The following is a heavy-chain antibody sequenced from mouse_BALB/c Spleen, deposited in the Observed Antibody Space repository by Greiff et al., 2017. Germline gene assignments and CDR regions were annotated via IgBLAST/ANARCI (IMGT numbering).Heavy chain of an antibody. V-gene: IGHV3-2*02. D-gene: IGHD2-1*01. CDR1: GYSITSDYA. J-gene: IGHJ3*01. CDR2: ISYSGST. Sequence: EVQLQQSGPGLVKPSQSLSLTCTVTGYSITSDYAWNWIRQFPGNKLEWMGYISYSGSTSYNPSLKSRISITRDTSKNQFFLQLNSVTTEDTATYYCALYYGTGTWFAYWGQGTLVTVSA. CDR3: ALYYGTGTWFAY.